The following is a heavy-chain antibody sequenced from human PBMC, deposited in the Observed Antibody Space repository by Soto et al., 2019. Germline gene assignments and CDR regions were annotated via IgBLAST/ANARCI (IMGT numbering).Heavy chain of an antibody. CDR3: ARLGGSYGARAFDI. Sequence: LSLTCTVSGGSISSSSYYWGWIRQPPGKGLEWIGSIYYSGSTYYNPSLKSRVTISVDTSKNQFSLKLSSVTAADTAVYYCARLGGSYGARAFDIWGQGTMVTVSS. CDR2: IYYSGST. D-gene: IGHD1-26*01. J-gene: IGHJ3*02. CDR1: GGSISSSSYY. V-gene: IGHV4-39*01.